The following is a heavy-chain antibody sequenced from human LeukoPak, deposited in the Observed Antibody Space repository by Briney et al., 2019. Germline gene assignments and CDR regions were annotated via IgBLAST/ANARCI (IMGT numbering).Heavy chain of an antibody. J-gene: IGHJ5*02. CDR2: VYHTGKT. D-gene: IGHD2-8*01. V-gene: IGHV4-39*01. Sequence: SETLSLTCTVSSDPITSSSYYWGWIRQPPEKGLEWIGSVYHTGKTYYNPSLKNRVTISVETSKSHFSLSLRSVTASDTAIYFCARLHVYYYGWFDPWGQGTLVTVSS. CDR1: SDPITSSSYY. CDR3: ARLHVYYYGWFDP.